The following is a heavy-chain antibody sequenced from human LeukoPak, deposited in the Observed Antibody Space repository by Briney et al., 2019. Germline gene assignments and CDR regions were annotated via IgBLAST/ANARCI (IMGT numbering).Heavy chain of an antibody. J-gene: IGHJ4*02. CDR2: FDPEDGET. CDR1: GYTLTELS. Sequence: ASVKVSCKVSGYTLTELSMHWVRQAPGKGLEWMGGFDPEDGETIYAQKFQGRVTMTEDTSTDTAYIELSSLRSEDTAVYYCATVIPHCGGDCYPYYWGQGTLVTVSS. CDR3: ATVIPHCGGDCYPYY. D-gene: IGHD2-21*02. V-gene: IGHV1-24*01.